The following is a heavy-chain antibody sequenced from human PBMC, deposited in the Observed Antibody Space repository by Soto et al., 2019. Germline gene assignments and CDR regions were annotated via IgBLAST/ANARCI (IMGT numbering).Heavy chain of an antibody. D-gene: IGHD2-8*01. J-gene: IGHJ4*02. CDR1: GYTFTSYA. V-gene: IGHV1-3*01. CDR3: ASLPCTNGVCYTAPFDY. Sequence: ASVKVSCKASGYTFTSYAMHWVLLAPGQRLEWMGWINAGNGNTKYSQKFQGRVTITRDTSASTAYMELSSLRSEDTAVYYCASLPCTNGVCYTAPFDYWGQGTLVTVSS. CDR2: INAGNGNT.